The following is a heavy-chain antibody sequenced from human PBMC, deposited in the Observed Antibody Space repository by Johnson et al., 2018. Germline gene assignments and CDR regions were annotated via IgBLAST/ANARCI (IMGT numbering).Heavy chain of an antibody. V-gene: IGHV3-23*04. CDR3: AKDREQRVLLFGMDV. Sequence: VRLVESGGGLVQPGGSLRLCCTASGFTFSNYAMCWVRQAPGKGLEWVAAVGSMTYYAHSVQGRFTISRDNSKNTVFLQMNSLSAEDTAVYYCAKDREQRVLLFGMDVWGQGTTVTVSS. CDR2: VGSMT. J-gene: IGHJ6*02. D-gene: IGHD6-6*01. CDR1: GFTFSNYA.